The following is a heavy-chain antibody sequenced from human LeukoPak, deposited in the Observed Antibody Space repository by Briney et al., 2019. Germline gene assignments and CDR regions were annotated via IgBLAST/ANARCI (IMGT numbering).Heavy chain of an antibody. Sequence: PSETLSLTCTVSGDSITTYNWNWIRQPPGKGLEWIGYFSYSGSTNYNPSLKSRVTISVDTSKNQFSLKLTSVTAADTAVYYCARGFDSWGQGTLVTVSS. CDR1: GDSITTYN. J-gene: IGHJ4*02. V-gene: IGHV4-59*08. CDR2: FSYSGST. CDR3: ARGFDS.